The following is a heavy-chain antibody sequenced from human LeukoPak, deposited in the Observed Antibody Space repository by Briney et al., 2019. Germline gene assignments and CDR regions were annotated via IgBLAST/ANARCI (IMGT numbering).Heavy chain of an antibody. CDR1: GITFSNYA. J-gene: IGHJ4*02. V-gene: IGHV1-69*01. CDR2: VIPIFGTA. D-gene: IGHD2/OR15-2a*01. CDR3: ASFQGRFFLPSDY. Sequence: SVKVSCKASGITFSNYAISWVRQSPGQGLEWMGGVIPIFGTADYARKFQGRVTITADEFTNTAYTELSSLRSEDTAVYYCASFQGRFFLPSDYWGQGTLVTVSS.